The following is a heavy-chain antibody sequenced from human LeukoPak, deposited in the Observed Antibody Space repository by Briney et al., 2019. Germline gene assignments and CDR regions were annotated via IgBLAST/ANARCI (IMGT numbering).Heavy chain of an antibody. D-gene: IGHD3-16*01. Sequence: GGSLRLSCAASGFTFSSYWMSWVRQAPGKGLEWVANIKQDGSEKYYVDSVKGRFTISRDNAKNSLYLQMNSLRAEDTAVYYCARANNYDYVWGSSHGYFDYWGQGTLVTVSS. V-gene: IGHV3-7*01. CDR1: GFTFSSYW. CDR2: IKQDGSEK. J-gene: IGHJ4*02. CDR3: ARANNYDYVWGSSHGYFDY.